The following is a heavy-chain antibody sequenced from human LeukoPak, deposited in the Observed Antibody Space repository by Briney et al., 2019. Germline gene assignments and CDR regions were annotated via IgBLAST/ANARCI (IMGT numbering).Heavy chain of an antibody. CDR3: ASHYDILTGYAY. D-gene: IGHD3-9*01. CDR1: GGSFSGYY. Sequence: PSETLSLTCAVYGGSFSGYYWSWIRQPPGKGLEWIGEINHSGSTNYNPSLKSRVTISVDTSKNQFSLKLSSVTAADTAVYYCASHYDILTGYAYWGQGTLVTVSS. V-gene: IGHV4-34*01. CDR2: INHSGST. J-gene: IGHJ4*02.